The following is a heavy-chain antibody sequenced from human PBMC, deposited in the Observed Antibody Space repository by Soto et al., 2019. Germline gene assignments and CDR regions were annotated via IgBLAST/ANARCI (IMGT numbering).Heavy chain of an antibody. CDR1: GFTFSSYA. J-gene: IGHJ6*02. D-gene: IGHD1-26*01. Sequence: GGSLRLSCAASGFTFSSYAISWVRQAPGKALEWVSGISDSGFKTYYADSVKGRFTISRDNSENTVYLQMNGLRAEDTAAYYCAKANPVGGATSDYYYYYGMDVWGQGTTVTVSS. CDR3: AKANPVGGATSDYYYYYGMDV. V-gene: IGHV3-23*01. CDR2: ISDSGFKT.